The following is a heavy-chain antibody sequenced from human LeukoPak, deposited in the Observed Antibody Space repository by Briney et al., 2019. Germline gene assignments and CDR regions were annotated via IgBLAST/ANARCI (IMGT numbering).Heavy chain of an antibody. CDR2: ISGSNSYI. Sequence: GGSLRLSCAASGFTFSSYTMHWIRQAPGKGLEWVSSISGSNSYIFYADSVKGRFTVSRDNAKNSLYLQMNSLRAEDTAVYYCARTEVELSINYWGQGTQVTVSS. CDR1: GFTFSSYT. V-gene: IGHV3-21*04. CDR3: ARTEVELSINY. J-gene: IGHJ4*02. D-gene: IGHD1-7*01.